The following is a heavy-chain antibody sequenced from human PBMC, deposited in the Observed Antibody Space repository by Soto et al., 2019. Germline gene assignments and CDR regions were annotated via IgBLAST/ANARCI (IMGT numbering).Heavy chain of an antibody. Sequence: GGSLRLSCAASGFTFSSSGMHWVRQAPGKGLEWVAVISYDGSNKYYADSVKGRFTISRDNSKNALYLQMNSLRAEDTAVYYCAKDSPHSSWYSYFDYWGQGTLVTVSS. D-gene: IGHD6-13*01. V-gene: IGHV3-30*18. CDR3: AKDSPHSSWYSYFDY. J-gene: IGHJ4*02. CDR1: GFTFSSSG. CDR2: ISYDGSNK.